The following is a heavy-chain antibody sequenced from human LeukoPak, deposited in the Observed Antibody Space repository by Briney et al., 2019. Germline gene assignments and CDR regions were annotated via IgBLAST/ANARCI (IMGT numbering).Heavy chain of an antibody. D-gene: IGHD3-9*01. Sequence: GGSLRLSCAASGFTFSGFSMNWVRQAPGKGLEWLSYISSSSSTIKYADSVKGQFTISRDNAKNSLYLQMNSLRDEDTAVYYCARQILLRYFDWLTPKDYYYGMDVWGQGTTVTVSS. J-gene: IGHJ6*02. V-gene: IGHV3-48*02. CDR3: ARQILLRYFDWLTPKDYYYGMDV. CDR2: ISSSSSTI. CDR1: GFTFSGFS.